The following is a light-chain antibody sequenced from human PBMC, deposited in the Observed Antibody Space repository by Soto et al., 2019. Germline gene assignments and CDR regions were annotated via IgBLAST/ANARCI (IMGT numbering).Light chain of an antibody. V-gene: IGKV3-20*01. CDR3: QQYGSSQYT. CDR2: GAS. CDR1: QIVSTIY. J-gene: IGKJ2*01. Sequence: EIVLTQSPGTLSLSPGERAILSCRASQIVSTIYLAWYQQKPGQAPRLLIYGASSRATGIPDRFSGSGSGTDFTLTISRLEPADFAVYYCQQYGSSQYTFGQGTKLEIK.